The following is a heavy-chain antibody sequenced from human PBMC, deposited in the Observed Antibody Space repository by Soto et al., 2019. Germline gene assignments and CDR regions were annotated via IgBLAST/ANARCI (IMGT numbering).Heavy chain of an antibody. CDR3: ATAVLLMYYYYGMDV. V-gene: IGHV1-69*12. D-gene: IGHD2-8*01. Sequence: QVQLVQSGAEVKKPGSSVKVSCKASVGTFSSYAISWVRQAPGQGLEWMGGIIPIFGTADYAQKFQGRVTITADESTSTAYMELSSLRSEDTAVYYCATAVLLMYYYYGMDVWGQGTTVTVSS. CDR1: VGTFSSYA. CDR2: IIPIFGTA. J-gene: IGHJ6*02.